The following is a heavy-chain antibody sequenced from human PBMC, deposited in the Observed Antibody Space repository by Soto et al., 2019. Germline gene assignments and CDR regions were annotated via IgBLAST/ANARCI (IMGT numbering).Heavy chain of an antibody. CDR3: ARSHSAYYYYSMDA. Sequence: VQSGTEMKTPGASVKVTCKTSRYTFTGYYMHWVRQAPGRGLEWMGWIDPDSGDTNYVQKFQGRVTMTRDTSSATAYLEVSGLRRDDTAIYYCARSHSAYYYYSMDAWGQGTAVSVSS. CDR2: IDPDSGDT. J-gene: IGHJ6*02. CDR1: RYTFTGYY. V-gene: IGHV1-2*02.